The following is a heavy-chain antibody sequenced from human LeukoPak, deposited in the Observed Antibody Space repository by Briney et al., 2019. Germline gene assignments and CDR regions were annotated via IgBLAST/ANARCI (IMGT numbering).Heavy chain of an antibody. D-gene: IGHD7-27*01. J-gene: IGHJ4*02. CDR2: IKQDASEK. CDR3: ARGGNWADY. CDR1: GFTFSTFW. V-gene: IGHV3-7*03. Sequence: GGSLRLSCTASGFTFSTFWMSWVRQAPGKGLEWAANIKQDASEKYYVDSVKGRFTISRDNAEPSLYLQMNSLRPEDTAVYYCARGGNWADYWGQGTLVTVSS.